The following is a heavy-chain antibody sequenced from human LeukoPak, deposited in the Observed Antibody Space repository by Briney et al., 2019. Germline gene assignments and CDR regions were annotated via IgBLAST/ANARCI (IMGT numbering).Heavy chain of an antibody. J-gene: IGHJ4*02. CDR3: ARHGDYNYDTSSYHY. CDR1: GYTFTNSW. V-gene: IGHV5-51*01. D-gene: IGHD3-22*01. CDR2: IWPRDSDT. Sequence: GESLKISCEASGYTFTNSWIGWVRQMPGKGLEYMGIIWPRDSDTRYSPSFQGQVTISADKSINTAYLQWSSLRASDTAMYYCARHGDYNYDTSSYHYWGQGTLVTVSS.